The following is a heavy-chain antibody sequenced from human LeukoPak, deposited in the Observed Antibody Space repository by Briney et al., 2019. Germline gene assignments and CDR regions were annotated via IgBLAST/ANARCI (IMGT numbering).Heavy chain of an antibody. CDR1: GGSFSGYY. J-gene: IGHJ4*02. V-gene: IGHV4-34*01. D-gene: IGHD3-22*01. CDR2: INHSGST. Sequence: SETLSLTCAVYGGSFSGYYWSWIRQPPGKGLEWIGEINHSGSTNYNPSLKSRVTISVDTSKNQFSLKLSSVTAADTAVYYCARQTRNYYDSSALGFDYWGQGTLVTVSS. CDR3: ARQTRNYYDSSALGFDY.